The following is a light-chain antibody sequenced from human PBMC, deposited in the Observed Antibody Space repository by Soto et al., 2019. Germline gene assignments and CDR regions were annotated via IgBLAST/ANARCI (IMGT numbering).Light chain of an antibody. CDR3: QQYERSPWT. J-gene: IGKJ1*01. CDR1: QSVPNSY. V-gene: IGKV3-20*01. Sequence: EIVLTQSPGTLSLSPGERATLSCRASQSVPNSYFAWYQQKPGHAPRLIIHGASSRATGTPDRFSGSGSGTYFTITISRLEPEDFAVYYCQQYERSPWTFGQGTKVEIK. CDR2: GAS.